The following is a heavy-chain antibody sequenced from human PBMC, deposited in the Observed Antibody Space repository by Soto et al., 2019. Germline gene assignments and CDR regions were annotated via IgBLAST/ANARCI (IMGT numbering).Heavy chain of an antibody. Sequence: SETLSLTCDVYGGSFSGYYWSWISQPPGKGLEWIGEINHSGSTNYNRSLTSRATISVDTSQNQFSLKLSFVTAADTGVYYCARGNYDILNGYPHFDYGREGTMVTVSS. CDR3: ARGNYDILNGYPHFDY. CDR2: INHSGST. CDR1: GGSFSGYY. J-gene: IGHJ4*02. D-gene: IGHD3-9*01. V-gene: IGHV4-34*01.